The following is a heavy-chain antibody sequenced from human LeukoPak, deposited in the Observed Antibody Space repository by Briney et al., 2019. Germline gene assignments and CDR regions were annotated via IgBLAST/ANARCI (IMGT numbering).Heavy chain of an antibody. CDR1: GFTFNNAW. V-gene: IGHV3-15*01. CDR3: TTGQDYYDSSGYYRDY. Sequence: GGSLRLSCAGSGFTFNNAWMSWVRQAPGKGLEWVGRIKSKTDGGTTDYAAPVKDRFTISRDDSKNTLYLQMNSLKTEDTAVYYCTTGQDYYDSSGYYRDYWGQGTLVTVSS. D-gene: IGHD3-22*01. J-gene: IGHJ4*02. CDR2: IKSKTDGGTT.